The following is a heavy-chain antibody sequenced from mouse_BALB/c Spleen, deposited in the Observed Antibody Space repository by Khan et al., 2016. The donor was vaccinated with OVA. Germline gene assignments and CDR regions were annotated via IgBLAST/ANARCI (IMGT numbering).Heavy chain of an antibody. J-gene: IGHJ4*01. CDR1: GFSLANYG. V-gene: IGHV2-6-1*01. D-gene: IGHD2-10*01. CDR3: ARQPYYHYYMMDY. Sequence: QVQLKQSGPGLVAPSQSLSITCTISGFSLANYGVHWVRQPPGKGLEWLVVIWSDGTTTYNSALKSRLSISRDNSKSQVFLKMNSLQTDDTAMYYCARQPYYHYYMMDYWGQGTLVTVSS. CDR2: IWSDGTT.